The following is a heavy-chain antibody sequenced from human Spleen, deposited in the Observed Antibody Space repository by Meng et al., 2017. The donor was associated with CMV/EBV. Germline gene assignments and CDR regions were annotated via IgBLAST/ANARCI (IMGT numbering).Heavy chain of an antibody. V-gene: IGHV3-48*03. CDR2: ISSGGRTI. D-gene: IGHD3-9*01. CDR3: ARDLTHAAFDI. CDR1: GFTFSDYH. J-gene: IGHJ3*02. Sequence: GESLKISCAASGFTFSDYHMKWVRQAPGEGLEWISFISSGGRTIYYADSVKGRFTISGDDAKNSLYLQMNSLRGDDTAIYYCARDLTHAAFDIWGQGTMVTVSS.